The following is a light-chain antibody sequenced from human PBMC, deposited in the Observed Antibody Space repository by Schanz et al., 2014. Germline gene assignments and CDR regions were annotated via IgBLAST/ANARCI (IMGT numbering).Light chain of an antibody. CDR2: EGS. CDR1: SSDVGSYNL. CDR3: AAWDDSLNGLV. Sequence: QSALTQPASVSGSPGQSITISCTGTSSDVGSYNLVSWYQQHPGKAPKLMIYEGSKRPSGVPDRFSGSKSGNTASLAISGLRSEDESYYYCAAWDDSLNGLVFGGGTQLTVL. V-gene: IGLV2-14*02. J-gene: IGLJ7*01.